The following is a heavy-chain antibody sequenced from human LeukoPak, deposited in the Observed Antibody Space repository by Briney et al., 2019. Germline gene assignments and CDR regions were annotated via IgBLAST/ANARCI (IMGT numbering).Heavy chain of an antibody. D-gene: IGHD2/OR15-2a*01. Sequence: NPSETLSLTCAVYGGSFSGYYWSWIRQPPGKGLEWIGEINHSGSTNYNPSLKSRVTISVDTSKNQFSLKLSSVTAADTAVYYCARGEEYFLAFDIWGQGTMVTVSS. CDR1: GGSFSGYY. CDR2: INHSGST. V-gene: IGHV4-34*01. J-gene: IGHJ3*02. CDR3: ARGEEYFLAFDI.